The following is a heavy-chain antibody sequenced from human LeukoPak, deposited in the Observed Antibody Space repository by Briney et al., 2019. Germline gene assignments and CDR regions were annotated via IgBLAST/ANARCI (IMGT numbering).Heavy chain of an antibody. D-gene: IGHD3-22*01. Sequence: GGSLRLSCAASGFTFSSYSMHWVRQAPGKGLEWVSSISSSSSYIYYADSVKGRFTISRDNAKNSLYLQMNSLRAEDTAVYYCARTNGYYDSSPSGEFDYWGQGTLVTVSS. CDR3: ARTNGYYDSSPSGEFDY. CDR2: ISSSSSYI. J-gene: IGHJ4*02. V-gene: IGHV3-21*01. CDR1: GFTFSSYS.